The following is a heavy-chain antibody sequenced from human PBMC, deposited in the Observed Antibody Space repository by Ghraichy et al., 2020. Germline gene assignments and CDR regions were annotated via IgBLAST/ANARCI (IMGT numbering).Heavy chain of an antibody. V-gene: IGHV3-23*01. CDR3: TRGLSLTTTMVADYYFDY. Sequence: GGSLRLSCAASGFTFVTAAVGWVRQAPGKGLEWVSFSGSTVVPYYAESVRGRFTVSRDNSRNTLYLRMDSLIGDDTAIYYCTRGLSLTTTMVADYYFDYWGQGVQVTVSS. CDR1: GFTFVTAA. D-gene: IGHD2-8*01. CDR2: SGSTVVP. J-gene: IGHJ4*02.